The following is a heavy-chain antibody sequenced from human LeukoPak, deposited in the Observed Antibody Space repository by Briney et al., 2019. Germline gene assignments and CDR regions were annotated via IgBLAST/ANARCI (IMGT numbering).Heavy chain of an antibody. J-gene: IGHJ4*02. CDR3: ARMAGYSGYDRGDFDY. CDR1: GFTFSSYA. V-gene: IGHV3-23*01. D-gene: IGHD5-12*01. CDR2: ISGSGGST. Sequence: GSLRLSCAASGFTFSSYAMSWIRQAPGKGLEWVSAISGSGGSTYYADSVKGRFTISRDNSKNTLYLQMNSLRAEDTAVYYCARMAGYSGYDRGDFDYWGQGTLVTVSS.